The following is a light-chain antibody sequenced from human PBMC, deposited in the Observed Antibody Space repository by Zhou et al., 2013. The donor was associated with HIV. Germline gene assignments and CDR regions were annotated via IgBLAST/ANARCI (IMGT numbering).Light chain of an antibody. Sequence: DIVLTQSPGTLSLSPGQRATLSCRASRNVYNNYLAWYQQKPGQAPRLLINVASSRATGIPDRFSGSGSGTDFTLTISRLEPEDFAVYYCQQYGSSAFTFGPRTKVDIK. J-gene: IGKJ3*01. CDR1: RNVYNNY. CDR2: VAS. V-gene: IGKV3-20*01. CDR3: QQYGSSAFT.